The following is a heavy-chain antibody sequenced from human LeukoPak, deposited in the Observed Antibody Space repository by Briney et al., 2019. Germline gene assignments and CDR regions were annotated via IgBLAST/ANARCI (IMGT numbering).Heavy chain of an antibody. CDR3: SKYDSLWGAYDY. CDR1: GFTFSNYG. J-gene: IGHJ4*02. CDR2: ISGGGENT. D-gene: IGHD3-16*01. V-gene: IGHV3-23*01. Sequence: GGSLRLSCAASGFTFSNYGMSWVRQAPGKGLEWVSGISGGGENTHYADSVKGRFTISRDNSKNTLYLQMNSLRAEDTAVYYCSKYDSLWGAYDYWGQGTLVTVSS.